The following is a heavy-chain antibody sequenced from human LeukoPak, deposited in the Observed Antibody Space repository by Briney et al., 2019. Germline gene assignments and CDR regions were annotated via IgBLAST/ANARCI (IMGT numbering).Heavy chain of an antibody. D-gene: IGHD3-22*01. V-gene: IGHV3-9*01. CDR3: ARDRALYYYDSSGEGMDV. CDR2: ISWNSGSI. J-gene: IGHJ6*02. Sequence: GRSLRLSCAASGFTFDDYAMHWVRQAPGKGLEWVSGISWNSGSIGYADSVKGRFTISRDNAKNSLYLQMNSLRAEDTAVYYCARDRALYYYDSSGEGMDVWGQGTTVTVSS. CDR1: GFTFDDYA.